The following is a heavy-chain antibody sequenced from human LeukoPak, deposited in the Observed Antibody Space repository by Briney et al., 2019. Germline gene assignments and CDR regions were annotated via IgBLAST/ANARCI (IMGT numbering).Heavy chain of an antibody. CDR1: GDSISSDY. Sequence: SETLSLTCTVSGDSISSDYWNWIRQPPGKGLEWIGYIYYSGSTNYNPSLKSRISISVDTPKNQFSLKLYSVTAADTAVYYCAREALKQLADYWGQGTLVTVSS. D-gene: IGHD6-13*01. V-gene: IGHV4-59*01. J-gene: IGHJ4*02. CDR2: IYYSGST. CDR3: AREALKQLADY.